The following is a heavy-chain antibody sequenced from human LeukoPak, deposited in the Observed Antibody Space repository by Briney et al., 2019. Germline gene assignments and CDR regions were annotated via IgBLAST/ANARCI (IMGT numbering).Heavy chain of an antibody. D-gene: IGHD4-11*01. CDR1: GGSISSYY. CDR3: ARYSNYVPYFDY. Sequence: SETLSLTCTVSGGSISSYYWSWIRQPPGKGLEWIGYIYYSGSTNYNPSLKSRVTISVDTSKNQFSLKLSSVTAADTAVYYCARYSNYVPYFDYWGQRTLVTVSS. J-gene: IGHJ4*02. V-gene: IGHV4-59*01. CDR2: IYYSGST.